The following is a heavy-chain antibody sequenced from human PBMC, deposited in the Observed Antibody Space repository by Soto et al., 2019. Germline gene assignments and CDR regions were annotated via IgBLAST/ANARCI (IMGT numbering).Heavy chain of an antibody. CDR2: ISAYNGNT. V-gene: IGHV1-18*01. CDR3: ARDLYYDFWSGHLTDYYYGMDV. J-gene: IGHJ6*02. D-gene: IGHD3-3*01. Sequence: ASVKVSCKASGYTFTSYGISWVRQAPGQGLEWMGWISAYNGNTNYAQKLQGRVTMTTDTSTSTAYMELRSLRSDDTAVYYCARDLYYDFWSGHLTDYYYGMDVWGQGTTVTVSS. CDR1: GYTFTSYG.